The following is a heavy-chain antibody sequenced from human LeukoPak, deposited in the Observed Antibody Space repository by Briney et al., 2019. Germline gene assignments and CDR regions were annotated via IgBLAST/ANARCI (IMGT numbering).Heavy chain of an antibody. D-gene: IGHD2-8*01. CDR3: STDPRLLTY. V-gene: IGHV3-11*01. J-gene: IGHJ4*01. CDR2: ISPSSHDI. Sequence: GGSLRLSCVVSGFSFSDSYMTWLRQTPGKGLESLAYISPSSHDIYYADSVKGRFTISRDNARTSLYLQMNSLGPDDTALCYCSTDPRLLTYWGHGTLVTVSS. CDR1: GFSFSDSY.